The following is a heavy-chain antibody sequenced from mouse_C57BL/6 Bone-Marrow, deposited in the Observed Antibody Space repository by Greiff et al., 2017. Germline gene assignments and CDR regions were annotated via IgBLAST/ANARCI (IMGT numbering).Heavy chain of an antibody. V-gene: IGHV14-4*01. CDR1: GFNIKDDY. CDR3: TTGFYGSSPFAY. D-gene: IGHD1-1*01. CDR2: IDPENGDT. J-gene: IGHJ3*01. Sequence: EVQVVESGAELVRPGASVKLSCTASGFNIKDDYMHWVKQRPEQGLEWIGWIDPENGDTEYASKFQGKATITADTSSNTAYLQLSSLTSEDTAVYYCTTGFYGSSPFAYWGQGTLVTVSA.